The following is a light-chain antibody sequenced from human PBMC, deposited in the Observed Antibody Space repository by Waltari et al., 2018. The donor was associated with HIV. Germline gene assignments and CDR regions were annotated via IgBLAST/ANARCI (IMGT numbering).Light chain of an antibody. Sequence: QSALTQPASVSGSPGQSITISCTGTSSDIAAYNYVSWYQQHPGNTPKLLINNVSNRPSAVSNPCSPAKAGNTASLTISELQAEDEADYFCSSHASATTTVFGGGTKVTVL. CDR3: SSHASATTTV. CDR1: SSDIAAYNY. CDR2: NVS. J-gene: IGLJ3*02. V-gene: IGLV2-14*03.